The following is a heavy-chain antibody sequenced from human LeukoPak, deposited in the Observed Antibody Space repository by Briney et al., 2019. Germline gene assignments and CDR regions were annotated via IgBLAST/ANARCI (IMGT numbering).Heavy chain of an antibody. D-gene: IGHD3-22*01. CDR2: MTSSRYI. J-gene: IGHJ3*01. V-gene: IGHV3-21*04. CDR1: GFSLKTYN. Sequence: GGSLRLSCAASGFSLKTYNMNWVRQAPGKGLEWVSSMTSSRYIYYADSVKGRFTISRDDANNLVFLQMHSLRAEDTAIYYCTRNQFFDYDNDDAFDVWGQGTKVIVSS. CDR3: TRNQFFDYDNDDAFDV.